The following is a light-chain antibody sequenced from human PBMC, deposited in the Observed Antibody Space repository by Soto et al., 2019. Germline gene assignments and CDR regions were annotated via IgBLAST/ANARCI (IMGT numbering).Light chain of an antibody. V-gene: IGKV3-20*01. CDR2: GAS. CDR1: QSVSSNY. CDR3: QEYNTWPWA. J-gene: IGKJ1*01. Sequence: EIVLTQSPGTLSLSPGERATLCCRASQSVSSNYLAWYQQKPGQAPRLLIYGASSRATGIPDRFSGSGSGTDFTLTISRLEPEDFAVYYCQEYNTWPWAFGQGTKVDI.